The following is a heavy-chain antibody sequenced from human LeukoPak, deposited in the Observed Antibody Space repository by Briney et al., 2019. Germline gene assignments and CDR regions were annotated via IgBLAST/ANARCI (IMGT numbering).Heavy chain of an antibody. CDR1: GFTFSSYV. Sequence: GGSLRLSCAASGFTFSSYVMHWVRQAPGKGLEWVAVISYDGSNKYYADSVKGRFTIFRDNSKNTLYLQMNSLRAEDTAVYYCANIAAVPSFDYWGQGTLVTVSS. CDR2: ISYDGSNK. V-gene: IGHV3-30*04. D-gene: IGHD6-13*01. CDR3: ANIAAVPSFDY. J-gene: IGHJ4*02.